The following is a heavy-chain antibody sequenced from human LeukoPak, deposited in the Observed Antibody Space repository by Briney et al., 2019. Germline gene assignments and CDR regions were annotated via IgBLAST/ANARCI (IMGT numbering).Heavy chain of an antibody. D-gene: IGHD5-12*01. CDR2: ISGSGGST. V-gene: IGHV3-23*01. CDR3: AKVGRSGYDNTAYFDY. Sequence: GGSLRLSCTASGFTFSSYEMNWVRQAPGKGLEWVSAISGSGGSTYYADSVKGRFTISRDNSKNTLYLQMNSLRAEDTAVYYCAKVGRSGYDNTAYFDYWGQGTLVTVSS. J-gene: IGHJ4*02. CDR1: GFTFSSYE.